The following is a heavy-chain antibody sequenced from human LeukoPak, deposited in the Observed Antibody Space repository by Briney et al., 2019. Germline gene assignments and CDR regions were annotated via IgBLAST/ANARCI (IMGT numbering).Heavy chain of an antibody. V-gene: IGHV1-18*01. Sequence: ASVKVSCKASGYTFTSYGISWVRQAPGQGLEWMGWISAYNGNTNYAQKLQGRVTMTTDTSTSTAYMELRSLRSGDTAVYHCACFPPPRSFIGWAFDIWGQGTMVTVSS. D-gene: IGHD2-15*01. J-gene: IGHJ3*02. CDR2: ISAYNGNT. CDR1: GYTFTSYG. CDR3: ACFPPPRSFIGWAFDI.